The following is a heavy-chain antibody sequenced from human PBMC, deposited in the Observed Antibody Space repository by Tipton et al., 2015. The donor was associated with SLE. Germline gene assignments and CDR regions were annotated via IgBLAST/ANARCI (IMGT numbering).Heavy chain of an antibody. J-gene: IGHJ3*02. Sequence: TLSLTCTVSGGSISSYYWSWIRQPPGKGLEWIGYIYYSGSTNYNPSLKSRVTISVDTSKNQFSLKLSSVTAADTAVYYCARIAGSYSHAFDIWGQGTMVTVSS. CDR1: GGSISSYY. CDR2: IYYSGST. V-gene: IGHV4-59*01. CDR3: ARIAGSYSHAFDI. D-gene: IGHD1-26*01.